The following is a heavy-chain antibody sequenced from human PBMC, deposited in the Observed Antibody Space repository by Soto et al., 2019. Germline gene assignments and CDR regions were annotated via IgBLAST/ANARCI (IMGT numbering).Heavy chain of an antibody. J-gene: IGHJ6*02. V-gene: IGHV3-21*01. CDR2: ISSSSSYI. CDR3: ARGLLEWLRFGYYYYYGMDV. CDR1: GFTFSSYS. Sequence: KSGGSLRLSCAASGFTFSSYSMNWVRQAPGKGLEWVSSISSSSSYIYYADSVKGRFTISRDNAKNSLYLQMNSLRAEDTAVYYCARGLLEWLRFGYYYYYGMDVWGQGTTVTVSS. D-gene: IGHD5-12*01.